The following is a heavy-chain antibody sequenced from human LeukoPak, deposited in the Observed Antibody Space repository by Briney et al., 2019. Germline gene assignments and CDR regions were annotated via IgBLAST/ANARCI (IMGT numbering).Heavy chain of an antibody. Sequence: GGSLRLSCAASGFTFSSYWMHWVRQAPGKGLVWVSRINSDGSSTNYADSVKGRFTISRDNAKNTLYLQMNSLRAEDTAMYYCARAVCYSNYLGYWGQGTLVTVSS. V-gene: IGHV3-74*01. D-gene: IGHD4-11*01. CDR1: GFTFSSYW. CDR3: ARAVCYSNYLGY. J-gene: IGHJ4*01. CDR2: INSDGSST.